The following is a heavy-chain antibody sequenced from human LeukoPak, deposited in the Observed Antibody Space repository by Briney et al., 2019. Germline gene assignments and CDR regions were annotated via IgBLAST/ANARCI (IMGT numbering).Heavy chain of an antibody. J-gene: IGHJ4*02. CDR1: GFTFSSYG. D-gene: IGHD1-26*01. Sequence: PGGSLRLSCAASGFTFSSYGMHWVRQTPGKGLEWVAAIWFDGSNIYYADSVKGRFIISRDNSRNTLYLQMDSLRAEDTAVYCCARDLVAGAIGDWGQGTLVTVSS. CDR2: IWFDGSNI. V-gene: IGHV3-33*01. CDR3: ARDLVAGAIGD.